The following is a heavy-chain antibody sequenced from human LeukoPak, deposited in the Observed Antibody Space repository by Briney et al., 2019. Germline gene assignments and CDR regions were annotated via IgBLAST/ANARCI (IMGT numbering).Heavy chain of an antibody. CDR1: GFTFSIYA. Sequence: GGSLRLSCAASGFTFSIYAIHWVRQAPGKGLEWITTISYDGSHEYYADSVKGRFTISRDNSKNSLYLQMNSLRAEDTAVYYCAKSGLNRFDYWGQGTLVTVSS. CDR3: AKSGLNRFDY. J-gene: IGHJ4*02. D-gene: IGHD2-15*01. V-gene: IGHV3-30*07. CDR2: ISYDGSHE.